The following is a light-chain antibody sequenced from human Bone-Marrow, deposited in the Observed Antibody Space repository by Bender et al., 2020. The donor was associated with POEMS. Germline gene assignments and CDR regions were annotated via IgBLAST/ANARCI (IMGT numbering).Light chain of an antibody. Sequence: SYELTQPPSVSVSPGQTARISCSGDALAKQYGYWYQQKAGQAPVAVIFQDSERPSGIPERFSGSSSGTTVTLTISGVQEEDEADYYCQSAASSSTPWVFGGGTKLTVL. V-gene: IGLV3-25*03. CDR2: QDS. J-gene: IGLJ3*02. CDR3: QSAASSSTPWV. CDR1: ALAKQY.